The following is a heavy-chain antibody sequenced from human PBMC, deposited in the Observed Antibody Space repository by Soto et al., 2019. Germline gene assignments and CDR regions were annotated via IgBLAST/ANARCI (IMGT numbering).Heavy chain of an antibody. Sequence: QVQLVESGGGVVQPGRSLRLSCATSGFTFSSYGMHWVRQGPGKGLEWVAVIWYDGTNKYYADSVNGRFTISRDDSKSTPXLQMNSLRAEDTAVYYCARGPMTTVTTWGDWYFDLWGRGTLVTVSS. V-gene: IGHV3-33*01. CDR1: GFTFSSYG. D-gene: IGHD4-17*01. J-gene: IGHJ2*01. CDR2: IWYDGTNK. CDR3: ARGPMTTVTTWGDWYFDL.